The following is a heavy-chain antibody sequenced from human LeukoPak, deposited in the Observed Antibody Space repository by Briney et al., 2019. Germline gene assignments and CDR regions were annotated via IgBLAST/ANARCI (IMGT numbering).Heavy chain of an antibody. V-gene: IGHV3-7*01. J-gene: IGHJ6*03. CDR2: IKQDGSEK. D-gene: IGHD3-10*01. CDR3: ARDSPFGPGDYYYYMDV. Sequence: PGGSLRLSCAASGFTFSSYWMSWVRQAPGKGLEWVANIKQDGSEKYYVDSVKGRFTISRDNAKNSLYLQMNSLRAEDTAVYYCARDSPFGPGDYYYYMDVWGKGTTVTVSS. CDR1: GFTFSSYW.